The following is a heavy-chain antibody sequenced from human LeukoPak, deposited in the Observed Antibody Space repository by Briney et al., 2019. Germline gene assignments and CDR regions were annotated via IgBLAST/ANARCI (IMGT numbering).Heavy chain of an antibody. D-gene: IGHD3-16*01. CDR1: GFTFSSYG. V-gene: IGHV3-33*01. CDR2: IRYDGSNK. J-gene: IGHJ4*02. CDR3: ARAKGGAFDY. Sequence: GRSLRLSCAASGFTFSSYGMHWVRQAPGKGLEWVAAIRYDGSNKYYADSVKGRFTISSDNSKITLYLQMNSLRAEGTSVYYCARAKGGAFDYWGQGTLVTGSS.